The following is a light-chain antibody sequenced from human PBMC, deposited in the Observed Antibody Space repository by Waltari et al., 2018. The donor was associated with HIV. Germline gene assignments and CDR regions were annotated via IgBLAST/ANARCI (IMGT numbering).Light chain of an antibody. Sequence: QSALTQPASVSGSPGQTISIPCTATRSDVGGYNYVSWYQQAPGKAPKLIIYDVSFRPSGISDRFSGSKSGYTASLTISGLQAEDEADYYCSSYSSTSTLNWVFGGGTTLTVL. V-gene: IGLV2-14*03. J-gene: IGLJ3*02. CDR1: RSDVGGYNY. CDR2: DVS. CDR3: SSYSSTSTLNWV.